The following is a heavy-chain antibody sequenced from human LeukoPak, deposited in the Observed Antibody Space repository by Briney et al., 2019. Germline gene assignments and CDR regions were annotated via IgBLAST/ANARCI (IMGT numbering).Heavy chain of an antibody. CDR2: ISYDGSNK. V-gene: IGHV3-30*04. Sequence: PGGSLRLSCAASGFTFSSYAMHWVRQAPGKGLEWVAVISYDGSNKYYADSVKGRFTISRDNSKNTLYLQMNSLRAEDTAVYYCARSAYCGGDCYRLLDYWGQGTLVTVSS. J-gene: IGHJ4*02. CDR3: ARSAYCGGDCYRLLDY. D-gene: IGHD2-21*02. CDR1: GFTFSSYA.